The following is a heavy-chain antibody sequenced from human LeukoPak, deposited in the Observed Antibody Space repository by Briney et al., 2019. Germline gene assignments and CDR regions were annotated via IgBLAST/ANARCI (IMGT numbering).Heavy chain of an antibody. CDR3: ARDKYGDYYYYYGMGV. CDR2: IYSGGST. D-gene: IGHD4-17*01. CDR1: GFTVSSNY. V-gene: IGHV3-66*01. Sequence: GGSLRLSCAASGFTVSSNYMSWVRQAPGKGLEWVSVIYSGGSTYYADSVKGRFTISRDNSKNTLYLQMNSLRAEDTAVYYCARDKYGDYYYYYGMGVWGQGTTVTVSS. J-gene: IGHJ6*02.